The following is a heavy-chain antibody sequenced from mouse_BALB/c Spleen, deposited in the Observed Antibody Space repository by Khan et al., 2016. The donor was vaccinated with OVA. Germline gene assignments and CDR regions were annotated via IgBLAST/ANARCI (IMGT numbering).Heavy chain of an antibody. Sequence: DLVKPGASVKLSCQASGYTFTSYWINWIKQRPGQGLEWIGRLGPGSSNAYYHDMFNDQATLTVDTSSSTDAIQLCRLSSEDAAVDYWARENYYRRSGYDMDYWGQGTSVTVSA. V-gene: IGHV1S41*01. J-gene: IGHJ4*01. D-gene: IGHD1-1*01. CDR3: ARENYYRRSGYDMDY. CDR1: GYTFTSYW. CDR2: LGPGSSNA.